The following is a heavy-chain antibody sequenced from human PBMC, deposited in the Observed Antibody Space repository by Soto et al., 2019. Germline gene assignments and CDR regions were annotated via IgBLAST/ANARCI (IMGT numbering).Heavy chain of an antibody. V-gene: IGHV1-69*12. CDR3: ASWLKGPDIGNYYYGMDV. J-gene: IGHJ6*02. CDR2: IMPIFRAP. CDR1: GGAFSDYA. D-gene: IGHD2-15*01. Sequence: QVQLVQSGAEVKKPGSSVKVSCKASGGAFSDYAFSWVRQAPGQGLEWLGGIMPIFRAPDYAQKFQGRVMITADEFTRTAYMEMNSLRSEDTAVYYCASWLKGPDIGNYYYGMDVWGQGTTVTVS.